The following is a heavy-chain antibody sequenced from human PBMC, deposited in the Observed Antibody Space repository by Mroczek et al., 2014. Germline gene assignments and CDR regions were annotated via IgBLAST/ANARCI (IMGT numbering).Heavy chain of an antibody. CDR2: IWYDGSNK. V-gene: IGHV3-33*01. CDR3: ARDTGEQQLDPFDI. Sequence: VQLVQSGGGVVQPGRSLRLSCAASGFTFSSYGMHWVRQAPGKGLEWVAVIWYDGSNKYYADSVKGRFTISRDNSKNTLYLQMNSLRAEDTAVYYCARDTGEQQLDPFDIWGQGTMVTVSS. CDR1: GFTFSSYG. D-gene: IGHD6-13*01. J-gene: IGHJ3*02.